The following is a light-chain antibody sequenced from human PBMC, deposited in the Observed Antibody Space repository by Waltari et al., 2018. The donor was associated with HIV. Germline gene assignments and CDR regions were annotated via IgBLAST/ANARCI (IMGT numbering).Light chain of an antibody. CDR2: EDS. Sequence: SALTQPASVSGSPGQSITIPCTGTNSYVGSYNLVSLYQQHPGKAPNLMIYEDSKRPSGISNRFSGSKSGNTASLTISGLQAEDEAEYFCCSYAGTITPYVFGIGTKVTVL. CDR1: NSYVGSYNL. CDR3: CSYAGTITPYV. J-gene: IGLJ1*01. V-gene: IGLV2-23*01.